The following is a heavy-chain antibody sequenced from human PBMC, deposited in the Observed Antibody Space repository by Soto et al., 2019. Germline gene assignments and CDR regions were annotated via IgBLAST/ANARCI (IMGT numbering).Heavy chain of an antibody. J-gene: IGHJ3*02. CDR2: ISSNGGST. Sequence: GVSLRLSCAASGFTFSSYAMHWVRQAPGKGLEYVSAISSNGGSTYYADSVKGRFTISRDNSKNTLYLQMGSLRAEDMAVYYCARAGCLGADPGAGVVDTCGQGSTVTVS. CDR3: ARAGCLGADPGAGVVDT. V-gene: IGHV3-64*02. D-gene: IGHD6-13*01. CDR1: GFTFSSYA.